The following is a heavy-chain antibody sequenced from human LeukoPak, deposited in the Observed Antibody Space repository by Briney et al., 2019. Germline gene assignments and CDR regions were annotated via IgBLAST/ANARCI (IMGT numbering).Heavy chain of an antibody. CDR3: ARDSPFEWDVFGDSFDI. D-gene: IGHD1-26*01. V-gene: IGHV4-38-2*02. CDR2: VHHTGHT. Sequence: SETLSLTCSVSGYSISSGYYWGWIRQSPGKGLEWIGTVHHTGHTYYKESLKSRATISMDTSKNQFSLKMTSVTAADTAVYYCARDSPFEWDVFGDSFDIWGQGTVVTVSS. CDR1: GYSISSGYY. J-gene: IGHJ3*02.